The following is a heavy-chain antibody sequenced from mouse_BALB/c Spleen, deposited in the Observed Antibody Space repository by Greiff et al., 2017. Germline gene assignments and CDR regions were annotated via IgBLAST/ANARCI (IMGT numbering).Heavy chain of an antibody. CDR1: GYTFTSYT. Sequence: VQLQQSAAELARPGASVKMSCKASGYTFTSYTMHWVKQRPGQGLEWIGYINPSSGYTEYNQKFKDKTTLTADKSSSTAYMQLSSLTSEDSAVYYCARYGYGYYAMDYWGQGTSVTVSS. J-gene: IGHJ4*01. D-gene: IGHD2-2*01. CDR3: ARYGYGYYAMDY. V-gene: IGHV1-4*02. CDR2: INPSSGYT.